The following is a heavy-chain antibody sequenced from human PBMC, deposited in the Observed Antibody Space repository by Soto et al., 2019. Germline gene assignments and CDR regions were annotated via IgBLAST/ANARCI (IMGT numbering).Heavy chain of an antibody. V-gene: IGHV1-2*02. Sequence: WASVKVSCNASGCTFTSYYVIWVRQAPGQGLEWMGWINPETGATSYAQKFQGRVTLTRDTSINTAYLELSSLRFDDAAVYFCARERHQLRSNGFDVWGQGTLVTVSS. CDR1: GCTFTSYY. D-gene: IGHD2-2*01. CDR2: INPETGAT. J-gene: IGHJ4*03. CDR3: ARERHQLRSNGFDV.